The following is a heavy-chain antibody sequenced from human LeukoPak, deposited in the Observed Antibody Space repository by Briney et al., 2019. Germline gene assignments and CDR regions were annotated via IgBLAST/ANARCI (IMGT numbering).Heavy chain of an antibody. V-gene: IGHV3-23*01. CDR1: GFTFSSFA. J-gene: IGHJ4*02. Sequence: GGSLRLSCAASGFTFSSFAMSWVRQAPGKGLEWVSAISGSGGSTYYADSVKGRFTISRDNSKNTLYLQMNSLRAEDTAVYYCARDLRHSATNFHYWGQGTLVTVSS. CDR2: ISGSGGST. D-gene: IGHD3-10*01. CDR3: ARDLRHSATNFHY.